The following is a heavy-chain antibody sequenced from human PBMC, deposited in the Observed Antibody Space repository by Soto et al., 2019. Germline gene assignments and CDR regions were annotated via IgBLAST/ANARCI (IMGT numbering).Heavy chain of an antibody. CDR1: GFTFSSYG. Sequence: QVQLVESGGGVVQPGRSLRLSCAASGFTFSSYGMHWVRQSPGKGLEWVAVIWYDGSNKYYADSVKGRFTISRDNSKNTLYLQMNSLRAEDTAVYYWARDTTVNYRGVGYWGQGTLVTVSS. D-gene: IGHD4-17*01. CDR2: IWYDGSNK. J-gene: IGHJ4*02. CDR3: ARDTTVNYRGVGY. V-gene: IGHV3-33*01.